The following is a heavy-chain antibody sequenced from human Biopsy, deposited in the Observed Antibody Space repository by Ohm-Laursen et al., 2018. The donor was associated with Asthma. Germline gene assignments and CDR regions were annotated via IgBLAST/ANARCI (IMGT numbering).Heavy chain of an antibody. V-gene: IGHV3-30*18. CDR1: GFTFSNYG. CDR2: ISFDGSNK. D-gene: IGHD1-26*01. CDR3: PKDVFPGWELRRGPDY. J-gene: IGHJ4*02. Sequence: LSLTCAPSGFTFSNYGMHWVRQAPGKGLEWVAVISFDGSNKDYADSVKGRFTISRDNSKNTLHLEMNSLRVEDTAVYYCPKDVFPGWELRRGPDYWGQGTLVTVSS.